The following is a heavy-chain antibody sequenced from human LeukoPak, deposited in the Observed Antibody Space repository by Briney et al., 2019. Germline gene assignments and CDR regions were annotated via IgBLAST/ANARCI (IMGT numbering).Heavy chain of an antibody. J-gene: IGHJ4*02. CDR2: IYYSGST. Sequence: SETLSLTCTVSGDSISSYYWSWIRQPPGKGLEWIGYIYYSGSTNYNPSLKSRVTISVDTSKNQFSLKLSSVTAADTAVYYCARDTGLGNSINWGQGTLVAVSS. CDR1: GDSISSYY. D-gene: IGHD7-27*01. V-gene: IGHV4-59*01. CDR3: ARDTGLGNSIN.